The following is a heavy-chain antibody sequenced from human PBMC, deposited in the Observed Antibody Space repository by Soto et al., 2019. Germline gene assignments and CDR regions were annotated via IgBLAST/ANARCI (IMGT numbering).Heavy chain of an antibody. Sequence: ASVELCCKASGYTFKSYGRRWVRQAPGQGLEWMGIINPSGGSTSYAQKFQGRVTMTRDTSTSTVYMELSSLRSEDTAVYYCARQLLWSHDAFDIWGQGTMVTVSS. CDR3: ARQLLWSHDAFDI. CDR1: GYTFKSYG. V-gene: IGHV1-46*02. CDR2: INPSGGST. J-gene: IGHJ3*02. D-gene: IGHD3-10*01.